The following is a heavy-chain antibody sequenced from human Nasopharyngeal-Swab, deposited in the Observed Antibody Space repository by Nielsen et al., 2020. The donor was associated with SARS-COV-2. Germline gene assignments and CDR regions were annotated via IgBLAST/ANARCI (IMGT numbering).Heavy chain of an antibody. CDR3: AREVVGGLVDS. V-gene: IGHV4-61*01. D-gene: IGHD1-26*01. CDR1: GGSISSGSIRSYY. CDR2: FSYTWIT. J-gene: IGHJ4*02. Sequence: SETLSLTCTVSGGSISSGSIRSYYWSWIRQPPGKGLEWIGYFSYTWITNYNPSLKSRVTISVDMSKNQFTLKLSSVAAADTAVYYCAREVVGGLVDSWGQGTLVTVSS.